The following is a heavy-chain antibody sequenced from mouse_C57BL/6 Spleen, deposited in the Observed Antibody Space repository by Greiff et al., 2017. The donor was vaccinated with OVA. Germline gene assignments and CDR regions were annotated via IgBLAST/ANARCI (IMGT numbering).Heavy chain of an antibody. Sequence: QVQLQQPGAELVRPGTSVKLSCKASGYTFTSYWMHWVKQRPGQGLEWIGVIDPSDSYTNYNQKFKGKATCTVDTSSSTAYMQLSSLTSEDSAVYYCVWGYAMDYWGQGTSVTVSS. J-gene: IGHJ4*01. CDR3: VWGYAMDY. CDR1: GYTFTSYW. V-gene: IGHV1-59*01. CDR2: IDPSDSYT. D-gene: IGHD4-1*01.